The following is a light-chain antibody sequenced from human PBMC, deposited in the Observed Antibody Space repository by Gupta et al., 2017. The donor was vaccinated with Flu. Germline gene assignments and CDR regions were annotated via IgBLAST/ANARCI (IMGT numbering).Light chain of an antibody. Sequence: QSALPQSRSASGSPGQSVAISCTGTSSDVGAYDYVSWYQQHPGQAPKLIIDDVTQRPSGLPDWFTGSTSGTTAPLTISGLQPEDEAYYHCNSYGATKLFGGGTRLTVL. CDR2: DVT. CDR3: NSYGATKL. J-gene: IGLJ2*01. V-gene: IGLV2-8*01. CDR1: SSDVGAYDY.